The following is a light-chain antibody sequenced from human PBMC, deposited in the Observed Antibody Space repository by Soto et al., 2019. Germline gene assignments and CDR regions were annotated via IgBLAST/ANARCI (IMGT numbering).Light chain of an antibody. CDR1: SSDVGGYNF. Sequence: QSALTQPASVSGSPGQSITISCTGTSSDVGGYNFVSWYQQHPGKAPKLMIFEVNNRPSGVPDRFSGSKSGNTASLTISGLQAEDEADYYCCSYVGSYSYVFGIGTKVTVL. J-gene: IGLJ1*01. CDR2: EVN. V-gene: IGLV2-11*01. CDR3: CSYVGSYSYV.